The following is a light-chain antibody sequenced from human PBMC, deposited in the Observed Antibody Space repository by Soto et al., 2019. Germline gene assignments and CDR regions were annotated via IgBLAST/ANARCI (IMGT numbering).Light chain of an antibody. CDR1: QSVSSSY. CDR3: QQYHTWPPIT. V-gene: IGKV3-20*01. CDR2: GAS. J-gene: IGKJ5*01. Sequence: EIVLTQSPGTLSLFPGERATLSCRASQSVSSSYLAWYQQKPGQAPRLLIYGASSRATGIPDRFSGSGSGTDFTLSISSLQPGDVGIYSCQQYHTWPPITFGQGTRLEIK.